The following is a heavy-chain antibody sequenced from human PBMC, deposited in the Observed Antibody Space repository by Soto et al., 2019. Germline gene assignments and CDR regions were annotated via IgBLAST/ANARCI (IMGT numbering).Heavy chain of an antibody. CDR1: GGTFSSYA. V-gene: IGHV1-69*06. J-gene: IGHJ6*02. D-gene: IGHD6-6*01. CDR2: IIPIFGTA. Sequence: QVQLVRSGAEVKKPGSSVKVSCKASGGTFSSYAISWVRQAPGQGLEWMGGIIPIFGTANYAQKFQGRVTITADKSTSTAYMELSSLRSEDTAVYYCARGSSSPLTYYYYGMDVWGQGTTVTVSS. CDR3: ARGSSSPLTYYYYGMDV.